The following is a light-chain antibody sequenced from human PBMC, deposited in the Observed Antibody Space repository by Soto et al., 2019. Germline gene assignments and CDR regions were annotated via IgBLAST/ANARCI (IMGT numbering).Light chain of an antibody. V-gene: IGLV1-36*01. CDR2: YDD. CDR1: SSNIGNNA. J-gene: IGLJ3*02. Sequence: QSVLTQPPSVSEAPRQRVTISCSGSSSNIGNNAVNWYQQLPGKAPKLLIYYDDLLPSGVSDRFSGSKSGNTASLTVSGLQAEDEADYYCSSYAASNNFYFVFGGGTKLTVL. CDR3: SSYAASNNFYFV.